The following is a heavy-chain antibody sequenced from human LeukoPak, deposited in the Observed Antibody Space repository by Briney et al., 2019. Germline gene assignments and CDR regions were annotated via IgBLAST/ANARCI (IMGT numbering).Heavy chain of an antibody. CDR3: AKGQVGWHYFTMDV. J-gene: IGHJ6*02. V-gene: IGHV3-23*01. CDR2: ISGSGDST. CDR1: GFTFSTYA. Sequence: GGSLRLSCAASGFTFSTYAMSWVRQAPGKGLEWVSAISGSGDSTYYADSVKGRFTISRDNSKNTLYLQMNSLRAEDTAVYYCAKGQVGWHYFTMDVWGQGTTVTVSS. D-gene: IGHD6-19*01.